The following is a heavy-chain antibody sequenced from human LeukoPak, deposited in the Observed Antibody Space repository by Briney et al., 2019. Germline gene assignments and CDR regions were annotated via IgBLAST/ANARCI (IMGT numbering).Heavy chain of an antibody. CDR1: GYTFTGYY. D-gene: IGHD3-3*01. Sequence: ASVKVSCKASGYTFTGYYMHWVRQAPGQGLEWMGWINPNSGGTNYAQKFQGRVTMTRDTSISTAYMELSRLRSDDTAVYYCARANTIFGVVYAYWGQGTLVTVSX. J-gene: IGHJ4*02. CDR3: ARANTIFGVVYAY. CDR2: INPNSGGT. V-gene: IGHV1-2*02.